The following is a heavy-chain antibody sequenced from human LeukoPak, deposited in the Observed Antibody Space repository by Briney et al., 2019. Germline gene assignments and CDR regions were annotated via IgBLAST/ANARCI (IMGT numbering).Heavy chain of an antibody. CDR3: VRHGLGSSWFGFDY. CDR1: GYIFTTYW. D-gene: IGHD6-13*01. Sequence: GESLKFSCKGSGYIFTTYWIGWVRQMPGKGLEWIGIIYPGDSDPRYSPSFQGQVTISADKSISTAYLQWSSLKASDSAMYYCVRHGLGSSWFGFDYWGQGTLVTVSS. CDR2: IYPGDSDP. V-gene: IGHV5-51*01. J-gene: IGHJ4*02.